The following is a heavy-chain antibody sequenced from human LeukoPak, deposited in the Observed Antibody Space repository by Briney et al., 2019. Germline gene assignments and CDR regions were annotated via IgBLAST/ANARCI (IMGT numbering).Heavy chain of an antibody. Sequence: PSETLSLTCTVSGGSISSYYWSWIRQPPGKGLEWIGYLYYSGSTNYNPSLKSRVTISVDTSKNQFSLNLSSVTAADTAVYYCASGPSHPTTPAAMIFDYWGQGTLVTVSS. CDR1: GGSISSYY. D-gene: IGHD2-2*01. V-gene: IGHV4-59*01. CDR2: LYYSGST. J-gene: IGHJ4*02. CDR3: ASGPSHPTTPAAMIFDY.